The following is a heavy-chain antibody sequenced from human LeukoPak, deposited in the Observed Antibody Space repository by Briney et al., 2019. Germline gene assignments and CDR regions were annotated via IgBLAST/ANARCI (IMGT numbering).Heavy chain of an antibody. CDR2: IWHDGSVE. Sequence: PGGSLRLSCTASGFMFSRLGMQWVRQAPGEGLEWVAMIWHDGSVEEYADSVKGRFTTSRDNSQNTLYLQMNSLRDDDTAVYYCAKEGDQFRGYLDAWGKGTTVTVSS. CDR3: AKEGDQFRGYLDA. V-gene: IGHV3-33*06. CDR1: GFMFSRLG. D-gene: IGHD3-16*01. J-gene: IGHJ6*03.